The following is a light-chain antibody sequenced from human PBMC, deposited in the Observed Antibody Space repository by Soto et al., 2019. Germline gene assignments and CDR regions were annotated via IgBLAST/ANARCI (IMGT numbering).Light chain of an antibody. V-gene: IGKV1-17*01. CDR3: LQHNSYPRT. J-gene: IGKJ1*01. CDR1: QSISSY. CDR2: SAS. Sequence: DIQITQSPSSLSASVGDRVTITCRASQSISSYLNWYQQTTGKAPKRLIYSASSLQSGVPSRFRGSGSGTEFTLTISRLQPEDFETYYCLQHNSYPRTFGQGTKVDIK.